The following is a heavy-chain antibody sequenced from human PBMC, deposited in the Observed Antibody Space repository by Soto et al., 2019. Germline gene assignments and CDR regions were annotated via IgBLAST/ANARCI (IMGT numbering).Heavy chain of an antibody. D-gene: IGHD3-3*01. CDR1: GYTFTSYG. V-gene: IGHV1-18*01. Sequence: QVQLVQSGAEVKKPGASVKVSCKASGYTFTSYGISWVRQAPGQGLEWMGWISAYNGNTNYAQKLQGRVTMTTDTSXSXXDMELRSLRSDDTAVYYCARDRTIFGVVISNWFDPWGQGTLVTVSS. CDR2: ISAYNGNT. J-gene: IGHJ5*02. CDR3: ARDRTIFGVVISNWFDP.